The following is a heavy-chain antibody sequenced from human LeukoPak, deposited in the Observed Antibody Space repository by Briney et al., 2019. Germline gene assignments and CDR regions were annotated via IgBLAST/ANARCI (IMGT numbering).Heavy chain of an antibody. CDR2: ISGSGGST. CDR3: ATKRDILTGYLPFDY. CDR1: GVTFSSYA. V-gene: IGHV3-23*01. D-gene: IGHD3-9*01. J-gene: IGHJ4*02. Sequence: PGGSLRLSCAASGVTFSSYAMSWVRQAPGKGLEWVSAISGSGGSTYYADSVEGRFTIYRDNSKNTLYLQMNSLRAEDTAVYYCATKRDILTGYLPFDYWGQGTLVTVSS.